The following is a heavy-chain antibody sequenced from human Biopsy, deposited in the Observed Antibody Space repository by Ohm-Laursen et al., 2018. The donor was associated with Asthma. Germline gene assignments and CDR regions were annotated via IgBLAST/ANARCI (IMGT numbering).Heavy chain of an antibody. CDR3: ASQSSGPDFWSGYYYFDY. CDR1: GFTFSTYA. J-gene: IGHJ4*02. Sequence: SLRLSCTASGFTFSTYAMHWVRQAPGKGLEWVAVISYDGSNKYYADSVKGRFTISRDNSKNTLYPQMNSLRAEDTAVYYCASQSSGPDFWSGYYYFDYWGQGTLVTVSS. D-gene: IGHD3-3*01. CDR2: ISYDGSNK. V-gene: IGHV3-30-3*01.